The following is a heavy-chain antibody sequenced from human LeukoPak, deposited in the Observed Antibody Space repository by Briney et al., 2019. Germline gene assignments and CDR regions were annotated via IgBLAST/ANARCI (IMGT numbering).Heavy chain of an antibody. D-gene: IGHD5-12*01. J-gene: IGHJ4*02. CDR3: ARVRRRSSAYDYSNY. CDR1: GFTFSGYS. V-gene: IGHV3-21*06. Sequence: GGSLRLSCAASGFTFSGYSMNRVRQAPGKGLEWVSALSSSSTYIYYVDSVKGRFTISRDNAKSSLYLQMNSLRAEDTAIYFCARVRRRSSAYDYSNYWGQGTLVTVSA. CDR2: LSSSSTYI.